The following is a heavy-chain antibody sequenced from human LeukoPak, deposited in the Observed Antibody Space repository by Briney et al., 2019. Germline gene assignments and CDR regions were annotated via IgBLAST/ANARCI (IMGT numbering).Heavy chain of an antibody. V-gene: IGHV1-18*01. Sequence: ASVKVSCKASGYTFTSYGIIWVRQAPGQGLEWMGWIGAYNGNTNYAQKLQGRVTMTTDTSTSTAYMELRSLRSDDTAVYYCARMGNGSWYGYYYGMDVWGQGTTVTVSS. CDR1: GYTFTSYG. J-gene: IGHJ6*02. D-gene: IGHD6-13*01. CDR2: IGAYNGNT. CDR3: ARMGNGSWYGYYYGMDV.